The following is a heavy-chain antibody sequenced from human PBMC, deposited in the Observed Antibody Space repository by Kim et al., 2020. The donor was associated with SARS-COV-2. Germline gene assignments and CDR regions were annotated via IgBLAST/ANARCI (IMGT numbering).Heavy chain of an antibody. V-gene: IGHV4-34*01. D-gene: IGHD3-16*02. CDR1: GGSFSGYY. J-gene: IGHJ5*02. CDR3: ARGERDYVWGSYRINWFDP. CDR2: INHSGST. Sequence: SETLSLTCAVYGGSFSGYYWSWIRQPPGKGLEWIGEINHSGSTNYNPSLKSRVTISVDTSKNQFSLKLSSVTAADTAVYYCARGERDYVWGSYRINWFDPWGQGTLVTVS.